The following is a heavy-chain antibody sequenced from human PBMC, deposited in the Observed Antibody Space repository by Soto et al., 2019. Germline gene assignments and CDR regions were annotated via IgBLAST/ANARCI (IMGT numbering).Heavy chain of an antibody. CDR3: ARPQRYYYGSGSYSDYFDY. Sequence: SSETLSLSCTVSGGSISSSSHYWGWIRQPPGKGLEWIGSIYYSGSTYYNPSLKSRVTISVDTSKNQFSLKLSSVTAADTAVYYCARPQRYYYGSGSYSDYFDYWGQGTLVTVSS. V-gene: IGHV4-39*01. J-gene: IGHJ4*02. D-gene: IGHD3-10*01. CDR1: GGSISSSSHY. CDR2: IYYSGST.